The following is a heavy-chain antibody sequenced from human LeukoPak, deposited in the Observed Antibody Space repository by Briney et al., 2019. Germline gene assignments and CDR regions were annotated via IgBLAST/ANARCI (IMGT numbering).Heavy chain of an antibody. CDR1: GYTFTNYD. Sequence: ASVKVSRKASGYTFTNYDINWVRQATGQGLEWMGWMNTNSGNTGYAQRFQGRVTMTRDTSISTAYMELSSLRSDDTAVYYCARVTGSIDYWGQGTLVTVSS. CDR3: ARVTGSIDY. V-gene: IGHV1-8*01. D-gene: IGHD1-26*01. J-gene: IGHJ4*02. CDR2: MNTNSGNT.